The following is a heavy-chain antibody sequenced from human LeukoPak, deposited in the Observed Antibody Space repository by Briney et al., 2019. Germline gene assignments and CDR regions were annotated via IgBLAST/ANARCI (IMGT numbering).Heavy chain of an antibody. CDR3: AKDDHWGGRGIDY. CDR1: GXAFDDYA. J-gene: IGHJ4*02. CDR2: ISGDGGST. Sequence: GGSLRLSWAASGXAFDDYAMHWVRQAPGKGLEWVSLISGDGGSTYYADSVEGRFTISRDNSKNSLYLQMNSLRTEDTALYYCAKDDHWGGRGIDYWGQGTLVTVSS. V-gene: IGHV3-43*02. D-gene: IGHD3-16*01.